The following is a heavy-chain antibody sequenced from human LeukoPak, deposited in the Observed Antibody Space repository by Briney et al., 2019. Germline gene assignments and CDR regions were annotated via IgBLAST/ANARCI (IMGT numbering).Heavy chain of an antibody. J-gene: IGHJ6*02. CDR3: ARALGYCSGGSCYVYYYYGMDV. CDR2: ISGSGGSI. V-gene: IGHV3-23*01. Sequence: PGGSLRLSCAASGFTFSSYAMSWVRQAPGKGLEWVSAISGSGGSIYYADSVKGRFTISRDNSKNTLYLQMNSLRAEDTAVYYCARALGYCSGGSCYVYYYYGMDVWGQGTTVTVSS. D-gene: IGHD2-15*01. CDR1: GFTFSSYA.